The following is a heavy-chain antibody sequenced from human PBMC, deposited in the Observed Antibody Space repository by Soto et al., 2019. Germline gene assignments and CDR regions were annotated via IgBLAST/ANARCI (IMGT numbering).Heavy chain of an antibody. D-gene: IGHD6-19*01. J-gene: IGHJ6*02. V-gene: IGHV4-31*03. CDR1: GGSISSGGYY. CDR3: ARAVAGTYYYYGMDV. Sequence: SETLSLTCTVSGGSISSGGYYWSWIRQHPGKGLEWIGYIYYSGSTYYNPSLKSRVTISVDTSKNQFSLKLSSVTAADTAVYYCARAVAGTYYYYGMDVWGQGTTVTVSS. CDR2: IYYSGST.